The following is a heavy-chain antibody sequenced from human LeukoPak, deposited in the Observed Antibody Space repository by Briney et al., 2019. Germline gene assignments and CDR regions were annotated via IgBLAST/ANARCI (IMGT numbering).Heavy chain of an antibody. Sequence: GGSLRLSCAASGFTFKNYAMSWVRQAPGMGLEWVSSIIGSGGKTYSADSVKGRFTISRDNSKNTLYLQMNSLRAEDTAIYYCARDRVSVDSRFAYWGQGTLVTVSS. D-gene: IGHD5/OR15-5a*01. CDR1: GFTFKNYA. J-gene: IGHJ4*02. V-gene: IGHV3-23*01. CDR3: ARDRVSVDSRFAY. CDR2: IIGSGGKT.